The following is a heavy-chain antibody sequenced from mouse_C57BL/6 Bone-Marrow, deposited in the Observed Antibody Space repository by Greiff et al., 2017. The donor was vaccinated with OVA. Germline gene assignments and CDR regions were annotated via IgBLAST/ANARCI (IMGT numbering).Heavy chain of an antibody. CDR3: ARYSLYAMDY. CDR2: INPSTGGT. J-gene: IGHJ4*01. D-gene: IGHD2-12*01. V-gene: IGHV1-42*01. Sequence: EVQGVESGPELVKPGASVKISCKASGYSFTGYYMNWVKQSPEKSLEWIGEINPSTGGTTYNQKFKAKATLTVDKSSSTAYMQLKSLTSEDSAVYYCARYSLYAMDYWGQGTSVTVSS. CDR1: GYSFTGYY.